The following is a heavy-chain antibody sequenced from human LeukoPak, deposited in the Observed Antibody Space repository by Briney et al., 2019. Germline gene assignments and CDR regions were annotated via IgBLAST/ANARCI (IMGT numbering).Heavy chain of an antibody. CDR3: ATLPIA. Sequence: PGGSLRLSCAASGFTFSNAWMSWVRQAPGKGLEWVANIKQDGSEKYYVDSVKSRFTISRDNAKNSLYLQMNSLIAEDTAVYYCATLPIAWGQGTLVTVSS. CDR1: GFTFSNAW. V-gene: IGHV3-7*01. J-gene: IGHJ4*02. CDR2: IKQDGSEK. D-gene: IGHD6-13*01.